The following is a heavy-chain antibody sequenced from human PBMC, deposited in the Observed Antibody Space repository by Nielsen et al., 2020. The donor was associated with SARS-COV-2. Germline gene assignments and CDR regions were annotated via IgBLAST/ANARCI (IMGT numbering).Heavy chain of an antibody. J-gene: IGHJ6*02. CDR3: ARAEYYYDSSGYYSSRVYYYSMDV. CDR2: INSDGSST. CDR1: GFTFSSYW. Sequence: GESLKISCAASGFTFSSYWMHWVRQAPGKGLVWVSRINSDGSSTSYADSVKGRFTISRDNAKNTLYLQMNSLRAEDTAVYYCARAEYYYDSSGYYSSRVYYYSMDVWGQGTTVTVSS. V-gene: IGHV3-74*01. D-gene: IGHD3-22*01.